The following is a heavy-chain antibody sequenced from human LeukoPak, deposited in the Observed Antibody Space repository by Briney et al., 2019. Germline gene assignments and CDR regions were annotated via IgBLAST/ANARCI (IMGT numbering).Heavy chain of an antibody. Sequence: ASVKVSCRVSGYTLTELSMHWVRQAPGKGLEWMGGFDPEDGETIYAQKFQGRVTMTEDTSTDTAYMELSSLRSEDTAVYYCATAPLSGYSSGWYRSPFDYWGQGTLVTVSS. V-gene: IGHV1-24*01. J-gene: IGHJ4*02. CDR2: FDPEDGET. CDR3: ATAPLSGYSSGWYRSPFDY. CDR1: GYTLTELS. D-gene: IGHD6-19*01.